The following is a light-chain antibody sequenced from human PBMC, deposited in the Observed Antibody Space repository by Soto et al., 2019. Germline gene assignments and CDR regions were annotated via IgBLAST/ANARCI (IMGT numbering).Light chain of an antibody. CDR2: DAS. V-gene: IGKV3-11*01. Sequence: EIVLTQSPATLSLSPGERATLSCRASQSVSSYLAWYQQKPGQAPRLLIYDASNRATGIPVRFSGSGSGTDFPLTISSLEPEDFAVYYCQQRSNWPGTFGPGTKVDIK. CDR3: QQRSNWPGT. J-gene: IGKJ3*01. CDR1: QSVSSY.